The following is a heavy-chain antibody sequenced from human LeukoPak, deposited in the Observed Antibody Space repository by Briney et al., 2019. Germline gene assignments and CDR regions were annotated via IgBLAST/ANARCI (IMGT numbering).Heavy chain of an antibody. J-gene: IGHJ6*02. D-gene: IGHD1-26*01. V-gene: IGHV4-34*01. CDR1: GGSFSGYY. CDR3: ARGPVVGRYYYYGMDV. CDR2: INHSGST. Sequence: ASETLSLTCAVYGGSFSGYYWSWIRQPPGKGLEWIGEINHSGSTNYNPSLKSRVTISVDTSKNQFSLKLSSLTAADTAVYYCARGPVVGRYYYYGMDVWGQGTTVTGSS.